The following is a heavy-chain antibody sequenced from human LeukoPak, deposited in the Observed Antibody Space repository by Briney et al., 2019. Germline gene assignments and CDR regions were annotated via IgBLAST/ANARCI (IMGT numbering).Heavy chain of an antibody. D-gene: IGHD1-14*01. J-gene: IGHJ6*02. CDR3: AQGRIYRYYYYGMDV. CDR2: IYYSGST. Sequence: SKTLSLTCTVSGGSTSSYYWSWIRQPPGKGLEWIGYIYYSGSTNYNPSLKSRVTISVDTSKNQFSLKLSSVTAADTAVYYCAQGRIYRYYYYGMDVWGQGTTVTVSS. CDR1: GGSTSSYY. V-gene: IGHV4-59*01.